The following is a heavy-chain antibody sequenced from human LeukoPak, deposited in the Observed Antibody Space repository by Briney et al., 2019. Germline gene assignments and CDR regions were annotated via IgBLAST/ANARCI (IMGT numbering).Heavy chain of an antibody. Sequence: GGSLRLSCAASGFTFSNYIMHWVRQAPGKGLEWVSGISGSGSTTYYADSVKGRFTISRDNSKNTLYLQMNSLRAEDTAVYYCAKANSGSASRGYFDYWGQGTLVTVSS. CDR1: GFTFSNYI. V-gene: IGHV3-23*01. CDR3: AKANSGSASRGYFDY. J-gene: IGHJ4*02. CDR2: ISGSGSTT. D-gene: IGHD6-25*01.